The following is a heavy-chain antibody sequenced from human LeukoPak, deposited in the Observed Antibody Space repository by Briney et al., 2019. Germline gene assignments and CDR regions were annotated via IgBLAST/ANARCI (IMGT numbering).Heavy chain of an antibody. CDR1: GYTLTSYG. CDR2: ISAYNGNT. CDR3: ARVERNYYDSSGYYNNWFDP. Sequence: ASVKVSCKASGYTLTSYGISWVRQAPGQGLEWMGWISAYNGNTNYAQKLQGRVTMTTDTSTSTAYMELRSLRSDDTAVYYCARVERNYYDSSGYYNNWFDPWGQGTLVTVSS. D-gene: IGHD3-22*01. J-gene: IGHJ5*02. V-gene: IGHV1-18*01.